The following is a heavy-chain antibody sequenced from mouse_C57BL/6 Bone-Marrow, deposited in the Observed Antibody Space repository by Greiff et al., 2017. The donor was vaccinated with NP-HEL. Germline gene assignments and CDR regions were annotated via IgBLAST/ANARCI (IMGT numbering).Heavy chain of an antibody. CDR2: IWRGGST. CDR3: APHGSSLWYFDV. CDR1: GFSLTSYG. Sequence: VQLQQSGPGLVQPSQSLSITCTVSGFSLTSYGVHWVRQSPGKGLEWLGVIWRGGSTDYNAAFMSRLSITKDNSKSQVFLKMNSPQADDTAIDYCAPHGSSLWYFDVWGTGTTVTVSS. J-gene: IGHJ1*03. D-gene: IGHD1-1*01. V-gene: IGHV2-5*01.